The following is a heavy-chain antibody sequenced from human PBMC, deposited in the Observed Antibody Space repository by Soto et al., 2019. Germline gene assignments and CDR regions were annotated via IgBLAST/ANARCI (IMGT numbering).Heavy chain of an antibody. CDR1: GVTFSSYE. D-gene: IGHD1-1*01. CDR3: AREVHYFDY. Sequence: GGSLRLSCAASGVTFSSYEMNWVRQAPGKGLEWVSYISSSGSTIYYADSVKGRFTISRDNAKNSLYLQMNSLRAEDTAVYYCAREVHYFDYWGQGTLVTVSS. J-gene: IGHJ4*02. V-gene: IGHV3-48*03. CDR2: ISSSGSTI.